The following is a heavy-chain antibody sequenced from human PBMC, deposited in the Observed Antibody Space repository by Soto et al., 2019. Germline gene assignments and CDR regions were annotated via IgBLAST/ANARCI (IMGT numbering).Heavy chain of an antibody. Sequence: QMPLVQSGPEVKKPGTSVKVSCKASGFNFTSSAVQWVRQARGQRLELIGWIVVGSGNTNYAQKFQERVTITRDMSTSTAYMELSSLRSEDTAVYYCAAALHDYGDYVVFYFDYWGEGTLVTVSS. CDR1: GFNFTSSA. D-gene: IGHD4-17*01. CDR2: IVVGSGNT. J-gene: IGHJ4*02. V-gene: IGHV1-58*01. CDR3: AAALHDYGDYVVFYFDY.